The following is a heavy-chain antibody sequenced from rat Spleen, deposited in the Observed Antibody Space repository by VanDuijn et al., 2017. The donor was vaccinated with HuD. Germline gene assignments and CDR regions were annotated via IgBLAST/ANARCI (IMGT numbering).Heavy chain of an antibody. V-gene: IGHV5S23*01. CDR3: ARHFSPADYYSSFPDLY. CDR1: GFTFSNYY. D-gene: IGHD1-2*01. J-gene: IGHJ3*01. Sequence: EVQLVESGGGLVQPGRSLKLSCAASGFTFSNYYMAWVRQAPTKGLEWVASISNGGGDTYYRDSVKGRFSISRDNAKSILYLQMDSLRSEDTATYYCARHFSPADYYSSFPDLYWGQGTLVTVSS. CDR2: ISNGGGDT.